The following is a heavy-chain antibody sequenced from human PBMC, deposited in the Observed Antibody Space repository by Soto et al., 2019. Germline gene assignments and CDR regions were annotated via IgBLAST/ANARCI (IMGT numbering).Heavy chain of an antibody. D-gene: IGHD3-3*01. V-gene: IGHV4-59*01. CDR1: GGSIRTFY. J-gene: IGHJ4*02. CDR3: ARSSGYISY. Sequence: SETLSLTCTVSGGSIRTFYWRWIRQPPGKGLEWIGYIYYSGSTNYNPSLKSRVTISVDTSKNQFSLKLSSVTAADTAVYYCARSSGYISYWGQGTLVTVSS. CDR2: IYYSGST.